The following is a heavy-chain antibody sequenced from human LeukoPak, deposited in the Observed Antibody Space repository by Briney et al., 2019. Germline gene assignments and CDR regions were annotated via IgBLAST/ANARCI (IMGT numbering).Heavy chain of an antibody. J-gene: IGHJ4*02. CDR2: ISGSGGST. Sequence: PGGSLRLSCAASGFTFSSYAMSWVRQAPGKGLEWVSAISGSGGSTYYADSVKGRFTISRDNTKNSLYPQMNNLRDEDTAVYYCSAGPHFDYWGQGTLVTVSS. CDR3: SAGPHFDY. D-gene: IGHD1-14*01. CDR1: GFTFSSYA. V-gene: IGHV3-23*01.